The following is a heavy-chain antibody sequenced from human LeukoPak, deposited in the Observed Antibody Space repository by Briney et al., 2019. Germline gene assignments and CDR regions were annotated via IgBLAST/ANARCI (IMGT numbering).Heavy chain of an antibody. CDR1: GYTLTELS. CDR2: FDPEDGET. V-gene: IGHV1-24*01. CDR3: ARGDPTGFDY. Sequence: GASVKVSCKVSGYTLTELSMHWVRQAPGKGLEWMGGFDPEDGETIYAQKFQGRVTITADESTSTAYMELSSLRSEDTAVYYCARGDPTGFDYWGQGTLVTVSS. D-gene: IGHD4-17*01. J-gene: IGHJ4*02.